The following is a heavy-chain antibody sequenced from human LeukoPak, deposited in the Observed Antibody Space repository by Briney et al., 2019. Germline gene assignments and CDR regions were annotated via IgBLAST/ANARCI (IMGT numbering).Heavy chain of an antibody. CDR2: VNHSGST. J-gene: IGHJ4*02. Sequence: SETLSLTCAVCGGSFSGYYWSWIRQPPGKGLEWIGEVNHSGSTNYNPSLKSRVTISVDTSKNQFSLKLSSVTAADTAVYYCAREVTSSSWYSNWGQGTLDTVSS. D-gene: IGHD6-13*01. V-gene: IGHV4-34*01. CDR1: GGSFSGYY. CDR3: AREVTSSSWYSN.